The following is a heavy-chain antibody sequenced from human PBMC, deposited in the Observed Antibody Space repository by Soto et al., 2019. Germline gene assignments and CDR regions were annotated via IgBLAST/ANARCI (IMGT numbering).Heavy chain of an antibody. CDR2: IIPIFGTA. CDR1: GGTFSSYA. V-gene: IGHV1-69*13. J-gene: IGHJ5*02. D-gene: IGHD6-19*01. Sequence: SVKVSCKASGGTFSSYAISWVRQAPGQGLEWMGGIIPIFGTANYAQKFQGRVTITADESTSTAYMELSSLRSEDTAVYYCARSLDKTIAVAGTDRYNWFDPWGQGTLVTVSS. CDR3: ARSLDKTIAVAGTDRYNWFDP.